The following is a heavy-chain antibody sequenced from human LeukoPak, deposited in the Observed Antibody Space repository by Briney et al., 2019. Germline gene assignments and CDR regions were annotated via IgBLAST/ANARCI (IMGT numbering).Heavy chain of an antibody. D-gene: IGHD6-6*01. V-gene: IGHV3-74*03. CDR1: GFTFSNYW. CDR2: INTDGTST. CDR3: ARVTGASSSSGSYRY. Sequence: GGSLRLSCAASGFTFSNYWMHWVRQAPGKGLVWVSRINTDGTSTTYADSVKGRFTTSRDNAANTLYLQVNSLRAEDTAVYYCARVTGASSSSGSYRYWGQGTLVTVSS. J-gene: IGHJ4*02.